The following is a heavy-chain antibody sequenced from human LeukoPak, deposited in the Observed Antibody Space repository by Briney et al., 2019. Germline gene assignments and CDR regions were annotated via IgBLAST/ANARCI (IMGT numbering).Heavy chain of an antibody. CDR3: ARVDYPYYYMDV. Sequence: GASVKVSCKASGYTFTSYGISWVRQAPGQGLEWMGWISVYNGNTNYAQNLQGRVTMTTDTSTSTAYMELRSLRSDDTAVYYCARVDYPYYYMDVWGKGTTVTVSS. CDR1: GYTFTSYG. CDR2: ISVYNGNT. V-gene: IGHV1-18*01. D-gene: IGHD4-11*01. J-gene: IGHJ6*03.